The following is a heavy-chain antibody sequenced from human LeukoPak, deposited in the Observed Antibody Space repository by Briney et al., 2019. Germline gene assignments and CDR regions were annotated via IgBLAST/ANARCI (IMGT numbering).Heavy chain of an antibody. D-gene: IGHD2-2*01. Sequence: GGSLRLSCAASGFTFSSYWMSWVRQAPGKGLEWVANIKQDGSEKYYVDSVKGRSTISRDNAKNSLYLQMNSLRAEDTAVYYCARDGPYCSSTSCNDAFDIWGQGTMVTVSS. J-gene: IGHJ3*02. V-gene: IGHV3-7*01. CDR3: ARDGPYCSSTSCNDAFDI. CDR1: GFTFSSYW. CDR2: IKQDGSEK.